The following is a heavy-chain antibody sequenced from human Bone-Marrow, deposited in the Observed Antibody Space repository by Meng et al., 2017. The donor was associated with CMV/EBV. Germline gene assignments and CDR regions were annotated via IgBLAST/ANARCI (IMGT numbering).Heavy chain of an antibody. J-gene: IGHJ5*02. D-gene: IGHD6-6*01. CDR3: ARHIAARGDNWFDP. Sequence: SETLSLTCTVSGGSISSSSYYWGWIRQPPGKGPEWIGSIYYSGSTYYNPSLKSRVTISVDTSKNQFSLKLSSVTAADTAVYYCARHIAARGDNWFDPWGQGTLVTVSS. CDR2: IYYSGST. CDR1: GGSISSSSYY. V-gene: IGHV4-39*01.